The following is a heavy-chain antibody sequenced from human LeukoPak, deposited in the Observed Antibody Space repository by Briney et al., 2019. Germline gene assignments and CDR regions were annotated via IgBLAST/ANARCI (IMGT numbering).Heavy chain of an antibody. J-gene: IGHJ4*02. CDR3: ARAGAIVALDY. CDR2: IYYSGST. D-gene: IGHD3-22*01. CDR1: GGSISSYY. Sequence: SETLSLTCTVSGGSISSYYWSWIRQPPGKGLEWIGYIYYSGSTSYNPSLKSRVTISVDTSKNQFSLKLSSVTAADTAVYYCARAGAIVALDYWGQGTPVTVSS. V-gene: IGHV4-59*01.